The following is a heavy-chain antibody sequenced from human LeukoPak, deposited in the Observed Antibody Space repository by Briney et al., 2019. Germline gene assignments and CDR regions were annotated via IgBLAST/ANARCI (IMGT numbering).Heavy chain of an antibody. D-gene: IGHD3-22*01. Sequence: GASVKVSCKASGYTFTSYGISRVRQAPGQGLEWMGWISAYTGNTNYAQNLQVRVTMTTDTSTSTAYMELRSLRSDDTAVYYCARVPMDSSGYYPNDAFDIWGQGTMVTVSS. CDR2: ISAYTGNT. CDR1: GYTFTSYG. J-gene: IGHJ3*02. V-gene: IGHV1-18*01. CDR3: ARVPMDSSGYYPNDAFDI.